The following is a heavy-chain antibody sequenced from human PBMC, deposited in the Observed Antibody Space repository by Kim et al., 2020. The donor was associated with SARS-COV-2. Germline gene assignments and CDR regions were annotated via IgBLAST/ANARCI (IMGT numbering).Heavy chain of an antibody. V-gene: IGHV5-10-1*01. D-gene: IGHD6-19*01. Sequence: GESLQISCKGSGYRFPSYWISWVRQMPGKGLEWMGKIDPSDSFTKYSPSFQGHVSISADRSTSTAYLQWSSLKASDTAMYYCARHGAVAAGGYYGMDVWGQGTTVTVSS. J-gene: IGHJ6*02. CDR2: IDPSDSFT. CDR3: ARHGAVAAGGYYGMDV. CDR1: GYRFPSYW.